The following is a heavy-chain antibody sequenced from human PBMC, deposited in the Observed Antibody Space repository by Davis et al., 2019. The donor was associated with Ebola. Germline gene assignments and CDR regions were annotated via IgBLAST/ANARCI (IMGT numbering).Heavy chain of an antibody. CDR3: AKGWQYFDY. V-gene: IGHV3-30*18. CDR1: GFSFSSYS. CDR2: ISYDGSNK. Sequence: GGSLRLSCAASGFSFSSYSMNWVRQAPGKGLEWVAVISYDGSNKYDADSVKGRFTISRDNSKNTLYLQMNSLRAEDTAVYYCAKGWQYFDYWGQGTLVTVSS. J-gene: IGHJ4*02.